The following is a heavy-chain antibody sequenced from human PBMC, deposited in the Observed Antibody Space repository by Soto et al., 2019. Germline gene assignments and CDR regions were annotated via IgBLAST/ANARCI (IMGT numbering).Heavy chain of an antibody. CDR3: ASNREYSSGWYGYYYGMDV. CDR1: GFTFSSYA. V-gene: IGHV3-30-3*01. J-gene: IGHJ6*02. CDR2: ISYDGSNK. D-gene: IGHD6-19*01. Sequence: GGSLRLSCAASGFTFSSYAMHWVRQAPGKXLEWVAVISYDGSNKYYADSVKGRFTISRDNSKNTLYLQMNSLRAEDTAVYYCASNREYSSGWYGYYYGMDVWGQGTTVTVSS.